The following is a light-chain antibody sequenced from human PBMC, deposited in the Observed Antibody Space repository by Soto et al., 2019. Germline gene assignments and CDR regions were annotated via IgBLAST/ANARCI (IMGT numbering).Light chain of an antibody. V-gene: IGKV4-1*01. CDR1: HSVLHSSNNKDY. CDR3: QQYYSTPFT. J-gene: IGKJ3*01. Sequence: DIVMTQSPDSLAVSLGERATIYCKSSHSVLHSSNNKDYLAWYQQKPGQSPKLLIYWASTRESGVPDRFSGSGSATEFTLTISSLQAEDVAVYYCQQYYSTPFTFGPGTKVDIK. CDR2: WAS.